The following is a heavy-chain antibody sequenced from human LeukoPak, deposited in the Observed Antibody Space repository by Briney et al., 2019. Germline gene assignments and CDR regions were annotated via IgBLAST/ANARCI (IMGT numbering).Heavy chain of an antibody. J-gene: IGHJ4*02. V-gene: IGHV1-46*01. CDR1: GYTFTSYY. CDR2: MNPSGGST. CDR3: ARVSVTGTTSIDY. Sequence: ASVKVSCKASGYTFTSYYMHWVRQAPGQELEWMGIMNPSGGSTSYAQKFQGRVTMTRDMSTSTVYMELSSLRSEDTAVYYCARVSVTGTTSIDYWGQGTLVTVSS. D-gene: IGHD1-7*01.